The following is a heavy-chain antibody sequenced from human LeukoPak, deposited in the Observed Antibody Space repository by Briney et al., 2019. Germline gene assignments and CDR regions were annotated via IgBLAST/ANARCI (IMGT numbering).Heavy chain of an antibody. V-gene: IGHV3-23*01. Sequence: SGGSLRLSCAASGFTFSNYAMSWVRQAPGKGLEWVSVISGSGGSTFYADSVKGRFTISRDNSKNTLYLQMNSLRAEDTAVYYCAKRAVVATSSHFDYWGQGTLVTVSS. J-gene: IGHJ4*02. CDR1: GFTFSNYA. CDR3: AKRAVVATSSHFDY. D-gene: IGHD1-26*01. CDR2: ISGSGGST.